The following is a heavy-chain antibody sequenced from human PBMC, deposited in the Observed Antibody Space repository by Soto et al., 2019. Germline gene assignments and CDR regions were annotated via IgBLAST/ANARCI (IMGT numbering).Heavy chain of an antibody. J-gene: IGHJ4*02. Sequence: QVQLVQSGAEVKKPGASVKVSCKASGYTFTNFGISWVRQAPGQGLEWMGWISAYNGNKNYAQKFQGRVTMTTATSTSTAYMEVRSLRFDDMAVYYGARGGTPIDYWGQGTLVTVSS. V-gene: IGHV1-18*03. CDR3: ARGGTPIDY. CDR1: GYTFTNFG. CDR2: ISAYNGNK. D-gene: IGHD3-16*01.